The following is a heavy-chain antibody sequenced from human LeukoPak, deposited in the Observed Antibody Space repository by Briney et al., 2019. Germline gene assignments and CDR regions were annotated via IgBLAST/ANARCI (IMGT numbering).Heavy chain of an antibody. V-gene: IGHV3-30*03. J-gene: IGHJ4*02. CDR3: ASLNWD. D-gene: IGHD7-27*01. CDR2: ISYDGSNK. Sequence: PGGSLRLSCAASGFTFSSYGMHWVRQAPGKGLEWVAVISYDGSNKYYADSVKGRFTISRDNSKNSLYLQMNSLRAEDTAVYYCASLNWDWGQGTLVTVSS. CDR1: GFTFSSYG.